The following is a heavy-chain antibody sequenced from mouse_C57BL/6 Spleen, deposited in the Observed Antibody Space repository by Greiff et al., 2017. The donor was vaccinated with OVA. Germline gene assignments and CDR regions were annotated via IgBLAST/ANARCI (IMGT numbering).Heavy chain of an antibody. CDR3: ARLDYSNSWFAY. J-gene: IGHJ3*01. CDR1: GYTFTSYT. CDR2: INPSSGYT. V-gene: IGHV1-4*01. Sequence: VQLVESGAELARPGASVKMSCKASGYTFTSYTMHWVKQRPGQGLEWIGYINPSSGYTKYNQKFKDKATLTADKSSSTAYMQLSSLTSEDSAVYYCARLDYSNSWFAYWGQGTLVTVSA. D-gene: IGHD2-5*01.